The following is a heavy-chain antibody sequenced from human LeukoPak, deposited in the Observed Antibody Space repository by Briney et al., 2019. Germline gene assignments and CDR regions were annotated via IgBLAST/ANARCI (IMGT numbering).Heavy chain of an antibody. J-gene: IGHJ6*03. CDR2: IIPIFGTA. D-gene: IGHD3-3*01. V-gene: IGHV1-69*13. CDR3: ARDYYDFWSGSGRNGNDYYYYYYMDV. CDR1: GGTFSSYA. Sequence: SVKVSCKGSGGTFSSYAISWVRQAPGQGLEWMGGIIPIFGTANYAQKFQGRVTITADESTSTAYMELSSLRSEDTAVYYCARDYYDFWSGSGRNGNDYYYYYYMDVWGKGTTVTVSS.